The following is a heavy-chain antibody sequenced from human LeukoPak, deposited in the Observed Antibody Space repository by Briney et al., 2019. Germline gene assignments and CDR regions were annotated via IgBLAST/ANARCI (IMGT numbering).Heavy chain of an antibody. CDR2: FDPEDGET. CDR3: ATVTHYYDSSGYLYYFDY. D-gene: IGHD3-22*01. V-gene: IGHV1-24*01. J-gene: IGHJ4*02. CDR1: GYTLTELS. Sequence: ASVKVSCKVSGYTLTELSMHWVRQAPGKGLEWMGGFDPEDGETIYAQKFQGRVTMTKDTSTDTAYMELSSLRSEDTAVYYCATVTHYYDSSGYLYYFDYWGQGTLVTVSS.